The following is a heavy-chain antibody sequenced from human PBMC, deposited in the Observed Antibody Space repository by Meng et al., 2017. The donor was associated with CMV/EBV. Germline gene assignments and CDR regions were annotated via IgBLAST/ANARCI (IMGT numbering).Heavy chain of an antibody. Sequence: QIQLVQSGAEGRKPGSSVKVSCKAAGGTFSSYPISWVRQAPGQGLEWMGAITPLFGTSTYAEKFQGRVMITADESTSTAYRELSSLKSDDTAVYYCAREKIISRFAYFHHWGQGTLVTVSS. D-gene: IGHD3-10*01. CDR1: GGTFSSYP. CDR3: AREKIISRFAYFHH. V-gene: IGHV1-69*01. CDR2: ITPLFGTS. J-gene: IGHJ1*01.